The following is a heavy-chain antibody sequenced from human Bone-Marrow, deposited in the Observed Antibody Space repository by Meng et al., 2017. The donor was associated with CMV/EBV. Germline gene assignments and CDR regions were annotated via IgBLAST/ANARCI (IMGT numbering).Heavy chain of an antibody. CDR2: INPNSGGT. V-gene: IGHV1-2*02. Sequence: ASVKVSCKASGYTFTGYYMHWVRQAPGQGLEWMGWINPNSGGTNYAQKFQGRVTMTRDTSISTAYMELSRLRSDDAAVYFCARDNTDYAYDYWGQGTLVTVSS. D-gene: IGHD4-17*01. J-gene: IGHJ4*02. CDR3: ARDNTDYAYDY. CDR1: GYTFTGYY.